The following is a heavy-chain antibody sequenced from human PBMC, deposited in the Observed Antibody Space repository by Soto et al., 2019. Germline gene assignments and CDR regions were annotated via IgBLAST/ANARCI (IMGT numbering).Heavy chain of an antibody. D-gene: IGHD6-13*01. CDR2: ISAFNDYT. CDR3: ARGRGVVIPAGTPDAFDV. CDR1: GYTFNKYG. V-gene: IGHV1-18*01. J-gene: IGHJ3*01. Sequence: QAQLVQSGGEVKRPGASVKVSCKASGYTFNKYGFNWVRQAPGQGLEWMGRISAFNDYTNLAQKFQGRITLTTDASTNTAYRELQNLRSDDPAMYYCARGRGVVIPAGTPDAFDVWGQGTMVTVSS.